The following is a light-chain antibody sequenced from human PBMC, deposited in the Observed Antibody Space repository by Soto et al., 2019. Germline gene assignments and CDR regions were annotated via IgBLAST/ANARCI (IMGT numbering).Light chain of an antibody. J-gene: IGLJ2*01. CDR3: CSYAGIYTWR. V-gene: IGLV2-11*01. Sequence: SVLTQPRSVSGSPGQSVTISCTGTSSDVGDYSYVSWYQHHPGRAPKLMMYDVSKRPSGVPGRFSGSKSGNTASLTISGLQAEDEADYYCCSYAGIYTWRFGGG. CDR2: DVS. CDR1: SSDVGDYSY.